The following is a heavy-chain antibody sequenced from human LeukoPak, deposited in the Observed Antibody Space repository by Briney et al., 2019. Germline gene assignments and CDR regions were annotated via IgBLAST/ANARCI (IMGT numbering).Heavy chain of an antibody. CDR3: ARPVSTTVTTDWYFDL. CDR1: GGSISSSSYY. J-gene: IGHJ2*01. Sequence: ASETLSLTCTVSGGSISSSSYYWGWIRQPPGKGLEWIGSIYYSGSTYYNPSLKSRVTISVDTSKNQFSLKLSSVTAADTAVYYCARPVSTTVTTDWYFDLWGRGTLVTVSS. V-gene: IGHV4-39*01. D-gene: IGHD4-17*01. CDR2: IYYSGST.